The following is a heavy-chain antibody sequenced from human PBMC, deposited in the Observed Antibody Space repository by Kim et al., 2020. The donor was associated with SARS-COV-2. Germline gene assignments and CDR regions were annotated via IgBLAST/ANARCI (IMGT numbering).Heavy chain of an antibody. Sequence: YYNPSLKSRVTISVDTSKNQFSLKLSSVTAADTAVYYCARGKIVVNIFDYWGQGTLVTVSS. D-gene: IGHD3-22*01. V-gene: IGHV4-31*02. CDR3: ARGKIVVNIFDY. J-gene: IGHJ4*02.